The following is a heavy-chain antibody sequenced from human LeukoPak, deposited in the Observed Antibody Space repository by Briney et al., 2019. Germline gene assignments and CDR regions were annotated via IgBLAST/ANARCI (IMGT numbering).Heavy chain of an antibody. CDR3: ARRRYYDSTGYLD. CDR1: GGYISSGSYY. J-gene: IGHJ1*01. Sequence: SETLSLTCTVYGGYISSGSYYWGWIRQPPGKGLEWIGDIYYTGRTYYNSSLKSRLTVSIATSKNQFSLKLASVTAADTAVYYCARRRYYDSTGYLDWGQGTLITASS. CDR2: IYYTGRT. D-gene: IGHD3-22*01. V-gene: IGHV4-39*01.